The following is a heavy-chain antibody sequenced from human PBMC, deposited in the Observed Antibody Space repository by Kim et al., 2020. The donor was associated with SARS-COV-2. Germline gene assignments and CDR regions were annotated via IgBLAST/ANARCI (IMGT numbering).Heavy chain of an antibody. J-gene: IGHJ6*02. V-gene: IGHV3-7*03. CDR1: GFTFSSYW. CDR2: IKQDGSEK. Sequence: GGSLRLSCGASGFTFSSYWMSWVRQAPGKGLEWVANIKQDGSEKYYVDSVKGRFTISRDNAKNSLYLQMNSLRAEDTAVYYCARDRASMVQHSDNYYYYGLDVWGQGTTVTVSS. D-gene: IGHD3-10*01. CDR3: ARDRASMVQHSDNYYYYGLDV.